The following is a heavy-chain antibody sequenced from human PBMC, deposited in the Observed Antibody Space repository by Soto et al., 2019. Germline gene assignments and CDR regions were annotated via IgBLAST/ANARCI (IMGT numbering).Heavy chain of an antibody. J-gene: IGHJ6*02. D-gene: IGHD1-7*01. CDR2: IRSKANSYAT. Sequence: EVQLVESGGGLVQPGGSLKLSCAASGFTFSGSAMHWVRQASGKGLEWVGRIRSKANSYATAYAASVKGRFTISRDDSKTTAYLQMNSLKTEDTAVYYCTIRYNWNYETYYYGMDVWGQGTTVTVSS. V-gene: IGHV3-73*02. CDR3: TIRYNWNYETYYYGMDV. CDR1: GFTFSGSA.